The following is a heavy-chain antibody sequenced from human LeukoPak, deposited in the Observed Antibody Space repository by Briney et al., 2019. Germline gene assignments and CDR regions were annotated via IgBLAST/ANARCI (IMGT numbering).Heavy chain of an antibody. CDR2: INHSGST. D-gene: IGHD3-10*01. V-gene: IGHV4-34*01. CDR1: GGSFSGYY. Sequence: SETLSLTCAVYGGSFSGYYWSWIRQPPGKGLEWIGEINHSGSTNYNPSLKSRVTISVDTSKNQFSLKLSSVTAADTAVYYCARRDRGWFGELLLFDYWGQGTLVTVSS. CDR3: ARRDRGWFGELLLFDY. J-gene: IGHJ4*02.